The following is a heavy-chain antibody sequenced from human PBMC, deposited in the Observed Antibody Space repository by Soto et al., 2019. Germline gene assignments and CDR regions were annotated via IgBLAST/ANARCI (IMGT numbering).Heavy chain of an antibody. CDR3: ATVCGDYVCFDY. CDR2: IKSKADGGTT. V-gene: IGHV3-15*01. CDR1: GFTFSNAW. J-gene: IGHJ4*02. Sequence: EVQLVESGGGLVKPGGSLRLSCAASGFTFSNAWMSWVRQAPGKGLEWVGGIKSKADGGTTDYAAPVKGRFTISRDDSKNTLYLEMNSLKTEDTAVYYCATVCGDYVCFDYWGQGTLVTVSS. D-gene: IGHD4-17*01.